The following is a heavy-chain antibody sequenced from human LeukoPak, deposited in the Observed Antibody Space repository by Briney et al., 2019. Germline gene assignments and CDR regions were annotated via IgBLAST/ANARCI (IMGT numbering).Heavy chain of an antibody. CDR3: ARGRLAYDFWSGYYWGDNSLLNWFDP. J-gene: IGHJ5*02. CDR1: GYTSTSYD. D-gene: IGHD3-3*01. CDR2: MNPNSGNT. V-gene: IGHV1-8*01. Sequence: ASVKVSCKASGYTSTSYDINWVRQATGQGLEWMGWMNPNSGNTGYAQKFQGRVTMTRNTSISTAYMELSSLRSEDTAVYYCARGRLAYDFWSGYYWGDNSLLNWFDPWGQGTLVTVSS.